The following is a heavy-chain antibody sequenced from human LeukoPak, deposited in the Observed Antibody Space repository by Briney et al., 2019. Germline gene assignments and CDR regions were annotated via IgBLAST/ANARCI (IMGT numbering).Heavy chain of an antibody. D-gene: IGHD3-10*01. V-gene: IGHV3-23*01. J-gene: IGHJ4*02. CDR1: GFTMSHYG. CDR3: AKGETWRFGELLIDY. Sequence: PGGSLRLSCAASGFTMSHYGVSWVRQAPGKGLEWISGIRSAVETTHYADSVKGRFTISRDNSKNTLYLQMNSLRAEDTAVYYCAKGETWRFGELLIDYWGQGTLVTVSS. CDR2: IRSAVETT.